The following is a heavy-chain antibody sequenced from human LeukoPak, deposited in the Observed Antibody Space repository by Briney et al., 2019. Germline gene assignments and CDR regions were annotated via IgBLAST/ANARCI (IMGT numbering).Heavy chain of an antibody. J-gene: IGHJ4*02. CDR2: IYPGDSDT. Sequence: GEPLKISCKGSGYTFTSYWIGWVRQMPGKGLEWMGIIYPGDSDTRYSPSFQGQVSISTDKSISTAYLQWSSLRASDTAMYYCARHYGFNGGFYFDYWGQGTLVTVSS. CDR1: GYTFTSYW. D-gene: IGHD3-3*01. V-gene: IGHV5-51*01. CDR3: ARHYGFNGGFYFDY.